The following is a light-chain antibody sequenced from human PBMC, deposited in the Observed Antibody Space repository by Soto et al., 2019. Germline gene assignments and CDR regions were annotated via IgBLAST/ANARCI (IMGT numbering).Light chain of an antibody. CDR3: QHYNSYSEA. CDR1: QDINIY. CDR2: KAS. J-gene: IGKJ1*01. V-gene: IGKV1-5*03. Sequence: DIQMTQSPSSLFASVGARVTITCQATQDINIYLNWYQQKPGKAPKLLIYKASTLKSGVPSRFSGSGSGTEFTLTISSLQPDDFATYYCQHYNSYSEAFGQGTKVDIK.